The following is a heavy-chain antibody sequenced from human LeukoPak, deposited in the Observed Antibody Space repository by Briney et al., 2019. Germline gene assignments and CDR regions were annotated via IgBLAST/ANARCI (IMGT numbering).Heavy chain of an antibody. V-gene: IGHV3-74*01. CDR3: VMGRAYNH. CDR1: GFTFSRYW. CDR2: INNDGST. J-gene: IGHJ4*03. D-gene: IGHD5-18*01. Sequence: GGSLRLSCAASGFTFSRYWMHWVRQAPGKGLVWVSLINNDGSTNYADSVKGRFTISRDNAKSTLFLQMNSLRPEDTAVYFCVMGRAYNHWGRGTMVTVSS.